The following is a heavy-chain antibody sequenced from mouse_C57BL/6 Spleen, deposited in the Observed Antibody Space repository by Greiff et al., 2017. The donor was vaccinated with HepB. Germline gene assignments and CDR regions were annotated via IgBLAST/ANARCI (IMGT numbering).Heavy chain of an antibody. CDR3: ARDEDYSNYVDAMDY. V-gene: IGHV5-4*01. Sequence: EVKLVESGGGLVKPGGSLKLSCAASGFTFSSYAMSWVRQTPEKRLEWVATISDGGSYTYYPDNVKGRFTISRDNAKNNLYLQMSHLKSEDTAMYYCARDEDYSNYVDAMDYWGQGTSVTVSS. CDR2: ISDGGSYT. D-gene: IGHD2-5*01. CDR1: GFTFSSYA. J-gene: IGHJ4*01.